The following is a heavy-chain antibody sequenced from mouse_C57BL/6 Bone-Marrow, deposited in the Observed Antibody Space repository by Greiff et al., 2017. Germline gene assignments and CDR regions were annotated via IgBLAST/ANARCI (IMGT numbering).Heavy chain of an antibody. Sequence: VKLMESGAELARPGASVKLSCKASGYTFTSYGISWVKQSTGQGLEWIGEICPRSGKTYYNEKFKGKVTLTADKASSTAYLELRSLTAVDAAVYFCSRRCLTPFADVWGTGATVTVSS. CDR1: GYTFTSYG. V-gene: IGHV1-81*01. CDR3: SRRCLTPFADV. D-gene: IGHD2-13*01. CDR2: ICPRSGKT. J-gene: IGHJ1*03.